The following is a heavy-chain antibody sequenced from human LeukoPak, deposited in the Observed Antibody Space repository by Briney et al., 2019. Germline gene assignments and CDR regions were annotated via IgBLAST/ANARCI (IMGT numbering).Heavy chain of an antibody. V-gene: IGHV3-7*01. J-gene: IGHJ4*02. D-gene: IGHD2-15*01. CDR2: IKEDGGEK. CDR1: GFTFSNYW. Sequence: GGSLRLSCAASGFTFSNYWMTWVRQAPGKGLEWVAHIKEDGGEKHYVDPVKGRFTISRDNAKNSLYLQMNSLRAEDTAMYYCVRDRGYCSGGTCYALWDYWGQRTLVTVSS. CDR3: VRDRGYCSGGTCYALWDY.